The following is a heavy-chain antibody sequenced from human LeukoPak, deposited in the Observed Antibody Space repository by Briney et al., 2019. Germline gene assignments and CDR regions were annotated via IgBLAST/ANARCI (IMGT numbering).Heavy chain of an antibody. CDR3: ARYKGGSNNLDY. D-gene: IGHD1-26*01. CDR1: GYTFTGYY. Sequence: ASVKVSCKASGYTFTGYYMHWVRQAPGQGLGWMGWINPNSGGTNYAQKFQGRVTMTRDTSITTAYMELSSLRSDDTAIYYCARYKGGSNNLDYWGQGTPVTVSS. CDR2: INPNSGGT. V-gene: IGHV1-2*02. J-gene: IGHJ4*02.